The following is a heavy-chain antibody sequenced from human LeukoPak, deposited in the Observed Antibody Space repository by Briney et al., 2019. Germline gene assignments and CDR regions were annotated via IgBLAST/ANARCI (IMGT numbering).Heavy chain of an antibody. D-gene: IGHD6-19*01. CDR1: GGSISSYY. V-gene: IGHV4-4*07. CDR2: IYTTGST. J-gene: IGHJ6*02. Sequence: SVTLSLTCTVSGGSISSYYWNCIRQPAGKGLEWIGRIYTTGSTNYNPSLKSRVTMSIDTSKNQFSLKLSSVTAADTAVYYCAREGSSGWGEDYLGMDVWGQGTTVTVSS. CDR3: AREGSSGWGEDYLGMDV.